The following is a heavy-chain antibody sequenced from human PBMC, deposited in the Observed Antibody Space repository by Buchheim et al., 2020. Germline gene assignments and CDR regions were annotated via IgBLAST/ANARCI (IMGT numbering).Heavy chain of an antibody. J-gene: IGHJ5*02. CDR3: AKENSGYDL. Sequence: QVQLVESGGGVVQPGRSLRLSCAASGFSFSTYAMNWVRQAPGKGLEWVAVIAYDGTNRYYGDSVKGRCTISRDNSKNTLYLQINGLRAEDTAVYYCAKENSGYDLWGQGTL. CDR1: GFSFSTYA. V-gene: IGHV3-30-3*01. D-gene: IGHD5-12*01. CDR2: IAYDGTNR.